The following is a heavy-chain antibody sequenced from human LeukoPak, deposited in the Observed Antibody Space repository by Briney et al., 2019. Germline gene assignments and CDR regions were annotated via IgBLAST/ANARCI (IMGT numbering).Heavy chain of an antibody. V-gene: IGHV3-7*05. CDR2: LNQDGSDQ. D-gene: IGHD1-26*01. J-gene: IGHJ4*02. Sequence: PGGPLRLSCAASGFSFSDYWMTWVRQAPGKGLEWVANLNQDGSDQYYVDSVEGRFTISRDNAKNSLYLQMDSLRVEDTAVYFCAKEVGAESWGQGTLVTVSS. CDR1: GFSFSDYW. CDR3: AKEVGAES.